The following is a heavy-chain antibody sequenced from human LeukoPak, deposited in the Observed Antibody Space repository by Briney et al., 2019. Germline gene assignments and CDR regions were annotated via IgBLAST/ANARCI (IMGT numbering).Heavy chain of an antibody. J-gene: IGHJ4*02. V-gene: IGHV1-18*01. CDR1: GYSFTSYG. CDR3: ARDVTVADT. CDR2: ISAYNGNT. D-gene: IGHD6-19*01. Sequence: ASVKVSCKASGYSFTSYGLGWVRQAPGQGLEWMGWISAYNGNTKYAQRLQGRVTLTTDTSTSTAYMELRSLRSDDTAVYYCARDVTVADTWGQGTLVTVSS.